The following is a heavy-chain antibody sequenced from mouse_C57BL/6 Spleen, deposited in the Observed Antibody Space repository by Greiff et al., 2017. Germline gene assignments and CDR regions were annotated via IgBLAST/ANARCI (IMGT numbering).Heavy chain of an antibody. J-gene: IGHJ2*01. CDR1: GYTFTSYW. CDR2: IYPGSGST. CDR3: ARSYGSSYYFDY. Sequence: VKLQQPGAELVKPGASVKMSCKASGYTFTSYWITWVKQRPGQGLEWIGDIYPGSGSTNYNEKFKSKATLTVDTSSSTAYMQLSSLTSEDSAVYYCARSYGSSYYFDYWGQGTTLTVSS. D-gene: IGHD1-1*01. V-gene: IGHV1-55*01.